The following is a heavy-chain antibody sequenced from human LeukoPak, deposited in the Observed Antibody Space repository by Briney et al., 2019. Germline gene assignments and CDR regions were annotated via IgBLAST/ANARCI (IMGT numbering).Heavy chain of an antibody. J-gene: IGHJ4*02. CDR1: GGSFSGYY. D-gene: IGHD3-22*01. CDR2: INHSGST. V-gene: IGHV4-34*01. Sequence: SETLSLTCAVYGGSFSGYYWSWIRQPLGKGLEWIGEINHSGSTNYNPSLKSRVIISVDTSKNQFSLKLISVTAVDTAVYYCARDWYDSTGYYYYFDYWGQGTLVTVSS. CDR3: ARDWYDSTGYYYYFDY.